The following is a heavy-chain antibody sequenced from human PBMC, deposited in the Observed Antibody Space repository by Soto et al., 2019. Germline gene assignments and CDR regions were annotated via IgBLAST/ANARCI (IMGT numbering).Heavy chain of an antibody. CDR3: AKAARGIAVAAPYFQH. CDR2: ISGSGGST. Sequence: GSLRLSCAASGFTFSSYAMSWVRQAPGKGLEWVSAISGSGGSTYYADSVKGRFTISRDNSKNTLYLQMNSLRAEDTAVYYCAKAARGIAVAAPYFQHWGQGTLVTVSS. J-gene: IGHJ1*01. V-gene: IGHV3-23*01. D-gene: IGHD6-19*01. CDR1: GFTFSSYA.